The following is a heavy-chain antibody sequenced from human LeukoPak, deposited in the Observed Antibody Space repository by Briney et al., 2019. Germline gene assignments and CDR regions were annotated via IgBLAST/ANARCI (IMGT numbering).Heavy chain of an antibody. V-gene: IGHV3-23*01. D-gene: IGHD5-18*01. CDR1: GFSFDNYG. CDR2: ISDSGGSA. CDR3: AKLGSHEVMVRGPPEDAFDI. Sequence: GGSLRLSCSASGFSFDNYGMSWVRQAPGKGLEWVSAISDSGGSAYSADSVKGRFTISRDNSKNTLYLQMNSLRAEDTAVYYCAKLGSHEVMVRGPPEDAFDIWGQGTLVTVSS. J-gene: IGHJ3*02.